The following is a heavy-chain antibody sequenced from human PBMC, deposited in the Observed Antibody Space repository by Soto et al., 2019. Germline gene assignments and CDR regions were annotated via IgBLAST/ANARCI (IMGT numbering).Heavy chain of an antibody. D-gene: IGHD6-13*01. Sequence: PGGSLRLSCAASGFTFSSYAMHWVRQAPGKGMEWVAVISYDGSNKYYADSVKGRFTISRDNSKNTLYLQMNSLRAEDTAVYYCARVGAAGTYYYYYGMDVWGQGTTVTVS. CDR1: GFTFSSYA. CDR2: ISYDGSNK. V-gene: IGHV3-30-3*01. CDR3: ARVGAAGTYYYYYGMDV. J-gene: IGHJ6*02.